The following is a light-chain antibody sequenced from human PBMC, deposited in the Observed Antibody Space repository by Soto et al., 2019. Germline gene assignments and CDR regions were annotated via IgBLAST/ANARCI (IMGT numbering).Light chain of an antibody. CDR2: GAS. J-gene: IGKJ4*01. Sequence: EIVLTQSPGTLSLSPGERATLSCRASQSVRNSYLAWYQQKPAQAPRLLISGASSRATGIPDRFSGSGSGTDFTLTISRLEPEDFAVYHCHQYGSSPPTFGGGTKVETK. CDR1: QSVRNSY. V-gene: IGKV3-20*01. CDR3: HQYGSSPPT.